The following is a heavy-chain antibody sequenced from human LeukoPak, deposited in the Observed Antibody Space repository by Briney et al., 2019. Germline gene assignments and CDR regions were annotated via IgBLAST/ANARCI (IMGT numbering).Heavy chain of an antibody. Sequence: GASVKVSCKASGYSFSNYGISWVRQAPGQGLEWMGWISACNGNTKYAQKFQGRVTMTTDTSTSTAYMELRSLRSDDTAVYYCARVSGRFTQYVFDIWGQGTMVTVSS. CDR1: GYSFSNYG. J-gene: IGHJ3*02. CDR2: ISACNGNT. D-gene: IGHD6-19*01. V-gene: IGHV1-18*01. CDR3: ARVSGRFTQYVFDI.